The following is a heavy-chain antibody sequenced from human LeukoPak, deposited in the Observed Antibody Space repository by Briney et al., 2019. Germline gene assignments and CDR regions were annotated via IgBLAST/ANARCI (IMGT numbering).Heavy chain of an antibody. V-gene: IGHV4-4*07. Sequence: SETLSLTCTVSGGSMSNSYLTWVRQPAGKGLEWIGRMYVSATTNYNPSLRSRVTMSIDTSKNQFSLRLNSVTAADTAVYYCARENYYDSSGYSEGMDVWGQGTTVTVS. CDR3: ARENYYDSSGYSEGMDV. J-gene: IGHJ6*02. D-gene: IGHD3-22*01. CDR1: GGSMSNSY. CDR2: MYVSATT.